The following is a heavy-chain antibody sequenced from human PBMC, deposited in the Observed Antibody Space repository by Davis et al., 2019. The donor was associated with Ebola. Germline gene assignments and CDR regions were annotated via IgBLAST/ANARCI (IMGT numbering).Heavy chain of an antibody. CDR2: IIPVFGIP. V-gene: IGHV1-69*13. Sequence: SVKVSCKASGGTFSNYAISWVRQAPVQGLDWMGGIIPVFGIPKYAQKFQGRVTITADESTSTAFMELSSLRSEDTAVYYCARDRYSDGRGHFFEQSHWGQGTLVTVSS. CDR3: ARDRYSDGRGHFFEQSH. D-gene: IGHD3-22*01. J-gene: IGHJ4*02. CDR1: GGTFSNYA.